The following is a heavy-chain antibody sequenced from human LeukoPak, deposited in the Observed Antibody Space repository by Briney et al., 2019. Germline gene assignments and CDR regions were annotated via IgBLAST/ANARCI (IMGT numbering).Heavy chain of an antibody. CDR3: AKSFGYYGSGTQGLFWFDP. CDR2: IYYSGST. CDR1: GGSISSYY. Sequence: PSETLSLTCTVSGGSISSYYWSWIRQPPGKGLEWIGYIYYSGSTNYNPSLKSRVTISVDTSKNQFSLKLSSVTAADTAVYYCAKSFGYYGSGTQGLFWFDPWGQGTLVTVSS. D-gene: IGHD3-10*01. V-gene: IGHV4-59*08. J-gene: IGHJ5*02.